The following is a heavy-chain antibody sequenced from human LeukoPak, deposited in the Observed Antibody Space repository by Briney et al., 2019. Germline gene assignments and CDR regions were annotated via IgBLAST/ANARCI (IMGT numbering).Heavy chain of an antibody. J-gene: IGHJ4*02. CDR1: SDSIYSGIYY. V-gene: IGHV4-61*02. CDR2: IYTSGST. Sequence: SETLSLTCAVSSDSIYSGIYYWSWIRQPAGKGLEWIGRIYTSGSTYYNPSLKSRVTISLDTSKNQFCLTLISVTAADTAVYYCARDVDTFFDYWGQGTLVTVSS. CDR3: ARDVDTFFDY. D-gene: IGHD5-18*01.